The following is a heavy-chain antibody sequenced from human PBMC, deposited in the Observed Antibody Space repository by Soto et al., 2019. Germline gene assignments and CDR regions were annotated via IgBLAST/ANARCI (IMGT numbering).Heavy chain of an antibody. V-gene: IGHV4-38-2*02. J-gene: IGHJ3*02. D-gene: IGHD3-22*01. Sequence: SATLSLTCAVSGYSISSGYYWGWIRQPPGKGLEWIGIIYHSGSTYYNPSLKSRVTISVDTSKNQFSLKLSSVTAADTAVYYCARDGKYYYDSSAAFDIWGQGTMVTVSS. CDR3: ARDGKYYYDSSAAFDI. CDR1: GYSISSGYY. CDR2: IYHSGST.